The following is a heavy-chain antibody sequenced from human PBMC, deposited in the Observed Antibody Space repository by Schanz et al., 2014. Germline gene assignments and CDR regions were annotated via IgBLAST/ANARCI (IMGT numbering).Heavy chain of an antibody. CDR1: GFTVSANY. Sequence: EVQVVESGGGLVQPGGSLRLSCAVSGFTVSANYMIWVRQPPGKGLEWVSLIDYAGSTNYADSVKGRMTVSRDTSKNALFLQMNNLRAEDTAVYYCVSPAIPVAGRLADYWGQGILVAVS. CDR3: VSPAIPVAGRLADY. V-gene: IGHV3-66*01. J-gene: IGHJ4*02. CDR2: IDYAGST. D-gene: IGHD6-19*01.